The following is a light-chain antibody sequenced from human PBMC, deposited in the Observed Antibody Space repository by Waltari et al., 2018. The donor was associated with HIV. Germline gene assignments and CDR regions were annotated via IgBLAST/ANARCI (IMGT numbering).Light chain of an antibody. Sequence: QSVLTQPPSVSAAPGQKVTFSCSGSTSNIGDNYVSWYQQLPGTAPKLLIDENNKRPSGMPDRFSGSKSGTSATLGITGLQTGDEADYYCGTWDSNLSAWVFGGGTKLTVL. J-gene: IGLJ3*02. CDR2: ENN. CDR3: GTWDSNLSAWV. CDR1: TSNIGDNY. V-gene: IGLV1-51*02.